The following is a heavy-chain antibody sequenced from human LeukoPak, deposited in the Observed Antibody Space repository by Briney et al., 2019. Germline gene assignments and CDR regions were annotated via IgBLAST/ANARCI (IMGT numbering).Heavy chain of an antibody. J-gene: IGHJ5*02. D-gene: IGHD6-13*01. Sequence: SQTLSLTCAVPGGSISSGGYSWSWIRQPPGKGLEWIGYIYHSGSTYYNPSLKSRVTISVDRSKNQFSLKLSSVTAADTAVYYCARGIAAANWFDPWGQGTLVTVSS. CDR2: IYHSGST. CDR3: ARGIAAANWFDP. CDR1: GGSISSGGYS. V-gene: IGHV4-30-2*01.